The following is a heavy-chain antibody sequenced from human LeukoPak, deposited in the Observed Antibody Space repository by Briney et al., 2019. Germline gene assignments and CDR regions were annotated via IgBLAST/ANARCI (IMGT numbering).Heavy chain of an antibody. Sequence: GGSLRLSCAASGFTFSDYDMNWIRQAPGTGLESVSYITGSSSSKYYADSVKGRFTISRDNAKNSLYLQMNSLRAEDTAVYYCARPTTSGWYPHWGQGTMVTVSS. CDR1: GFTFSDYD. V-gene: IGHV3-48*01. J-gene: IGHJ3*01. CDR3: ARPTTSGWYPH. CDR2: ITGSSSSK. D-gene: IGHD6-19*01.